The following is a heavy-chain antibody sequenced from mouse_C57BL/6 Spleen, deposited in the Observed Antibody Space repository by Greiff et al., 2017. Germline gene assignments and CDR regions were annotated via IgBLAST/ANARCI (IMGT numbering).Heavy chain of an antibody. D-gene: IGHD2-3*01. J-gene: IGHJ2*01. CDR3: TRRGPIYDGYYDGGY. V-gene: IGHV1-15*01. Sequence: VQLQQSGAELVRPGASVTLSCKASGYTFTDYEMHWVKQTPVHGLEWIGAIDPETGGTAYNQKFKGKAILTADKSSSTAYMELRSLTSEDSAVYYCTRRGPIYDGYYDGGYWGQGTTLTVSS. CDR2: IDPETGGT. CDR1: GYTFTDYE.